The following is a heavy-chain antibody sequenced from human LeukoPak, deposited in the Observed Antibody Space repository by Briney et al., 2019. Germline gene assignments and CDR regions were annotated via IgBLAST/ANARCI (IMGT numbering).Heavy chain of an antibody. D-gene: IGHD3-10*01. CDR1: GFPFSSYW. J-gene: IGHJ4*02. V-gene: IGHV3-74*01. Sequence: GGSLRLSCAASGFPFSSYWMHWVRQAPGKGLVWVSRINIDGSNTNYADSVKGRFTISRDNAKNTLYLQMDSLRAEATAVYYCAELARGPTARDYWGQGTLVTVSS. CDR3: AELARGPTARDY. CDR2: INIDGSNT.